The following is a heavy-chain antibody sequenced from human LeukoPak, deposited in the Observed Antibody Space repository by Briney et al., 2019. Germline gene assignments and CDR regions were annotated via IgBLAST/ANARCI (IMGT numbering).Heavy chain of an antibody. J-gene: IGHJ4*02. D-gene: IGHD6-6*01. CDR2: IRYDGSNK. CDR1: GFTFSSYG. Sequence: GGSLRLSCAASGFTFSSYGMHWVRQAPGKGLEWVAFIRYDGSNKYYADSVKGRFTISRDNSKNTLYLQMNSLRAEDTAVYYCAKPSEAVAARSSVGYWGQGTLVTVSS. V-gene: IGHV3-30*02. CDR3: AKPSEAVAARSSVGY.